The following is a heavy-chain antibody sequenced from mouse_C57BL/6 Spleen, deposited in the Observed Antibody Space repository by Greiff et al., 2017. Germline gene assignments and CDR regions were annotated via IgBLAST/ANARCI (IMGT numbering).Heavy chain of an antibody. J-gene: IGHJ4*01. CDR3: ARWWVTRAMDY. V-gene: IGHV7-3*01. Sequence: EVMLVESGGGLVQPGGSLSLSCAASGFTFTDYYMSWVRQPPGKALAWLGFIRNKANGYTTEYSAPVKGRFTISRDNSQSILYLKMNALRTEESATDYCARWWVTRAMDYWGQGTSVTVSS. CDR2: IRNKANGYTT. D-gene: IGHD2-2*01. CDR1: GFTFTDYY.